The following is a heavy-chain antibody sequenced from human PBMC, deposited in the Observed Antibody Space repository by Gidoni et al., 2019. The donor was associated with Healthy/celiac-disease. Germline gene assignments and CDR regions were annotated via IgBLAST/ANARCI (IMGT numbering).Heavy chain of an antibody. J-gene: IGHJ3*02. V-gene: IGHV5-51*03. Sequence: EVQLVQSGAEVTKPGGSLKISCRGSGYSFTSYWIGWVRQMPGKGLAWMGIILPGDSDTRYSPSFQGQVTISADKSISTVYLQWSSLKASDTAMYYCARLGSVSSGPRRDAFDIWGQGTMVTVSS. CDR3: ARLGSVSSGPRRDAFDI. D-gene: IGHD3-10*01. CDR2: ILPGDSDT. CDR1: GYSFTSYW.